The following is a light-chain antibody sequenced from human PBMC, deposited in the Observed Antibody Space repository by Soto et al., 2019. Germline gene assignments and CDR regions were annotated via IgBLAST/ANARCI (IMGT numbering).Light chain of an antibody. Sequence: QSVLTQPPSASGTPGQRVTISCSGSSSNIGSNYVYWYQQLPGTAPKPLIYRNNQRPSGVPDRFSGSKSGTSASLAISGLRSEDEADYYCAAWDDSLSVVVFGGGTQLTVL. CDR1: SSNIGSNY. J-gene: IGLJ2*01. CDR2: RNN. CDR3: AAWDDSLSVVV. V-gene: IGLV1-47*01.